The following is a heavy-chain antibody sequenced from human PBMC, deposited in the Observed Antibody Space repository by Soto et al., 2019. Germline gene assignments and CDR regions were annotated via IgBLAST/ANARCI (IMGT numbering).Heavy chain of an antibody. CDR1: GFTFSSYS. D-gene: IGHD6-13*01. V-gene: IGHV3-48*02. CDR3: ARGSSNWAYYFDF. CDR2: ITSSGTTV. Sequence: EVHLVESGGGLVQPGGSLRLSCAASGFTFSSYSLNWVRQAPGKGLEWVSYITSSGTTVYYADSVMGRFTISRDNAKTSLYLQMNSLRDDDTAVYYCARGSSNWAYYFDFWGQGTLVTVSS. J-gene: IGHJ4*02.